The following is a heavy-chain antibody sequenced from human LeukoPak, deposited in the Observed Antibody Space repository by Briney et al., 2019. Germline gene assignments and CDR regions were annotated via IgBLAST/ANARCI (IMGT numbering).Heavy chain of an antibody. Sequence: GGSLRLSCAASGLTFSHYSMNWVRQAPGKGLEWVSSIGTSSGNTNYGDSVKGRFTISRDNMKNSVHLQMNSLRAEDTAVYYCARSGWSYYFGLDVWGHGTTVTVSS. D-gene: IGHD6-19*01. J-gene: IGHJ6*02. CDR2: IGTSSGNT. CDR3: ARSGWSYYFGLDV. CDR1: GLTFSHYS. V-gene: IGHV3-21*01.